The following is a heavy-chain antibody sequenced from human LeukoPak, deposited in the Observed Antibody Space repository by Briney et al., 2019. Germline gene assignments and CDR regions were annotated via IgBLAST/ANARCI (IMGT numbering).Heavy chain of an antibody. V-gene: IGHV1-69*13. CDR3: AKADVTLIRGGGYYYGLDV. CDR2: IIPIFDTT. J-gene: IGHJ6*04. D-gene: IGHD3-10*01. Sequence: GASVKVSCKASGYTFTSYGISWVRQAPGQGLEWMGGIIPIFDTTNYAQKFQGRVTITADDSTSTVYMDLSSLRSEDTAVYYCAKADVTLIRGGGYYYGLDVWGKGTTVTVSS. CDR1: GYTFTSYG.